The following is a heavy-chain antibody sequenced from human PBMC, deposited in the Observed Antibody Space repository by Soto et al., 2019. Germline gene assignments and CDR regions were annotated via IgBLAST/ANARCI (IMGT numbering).Heavy chain of an antibody. J-gene: IGHJ4*02. V-gene: IGHV3-48*02. Sequence: PGGSLRLSCGVSEFTFSSYSMNWVRQAPGKGLEWLSYICSRSQTIFYADSVKGRFTISRDNAKNSLYLQMNSLRDEDTAVYFRAREDIMGTRSFDYWGQGTLVTVSS. CDR1: EFTFSSYS. CDR2: ICSRSQTI. CDR3: AREDIMGTRSFDY. D-gene: IGHD1-26*01.